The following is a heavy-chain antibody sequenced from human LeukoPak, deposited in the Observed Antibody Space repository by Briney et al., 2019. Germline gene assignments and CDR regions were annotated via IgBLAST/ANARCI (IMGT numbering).Heavy chain of an antibody. V-gene: IGHV1-46*03. CDR1: GYTFVSFY. D-gene: IGHD3-16*01. CDR2: INPSSGSA. J-gene: IGHJ4*02. CDR3: ARGGTDDNYFDS. Sequence: ASVKVSCKASGYTFVSFYMCWMRQAPGQGLEWMGIINPSSGSASYAQNFQGRVTMTRDTSRSTVYLELSSLRSEDTAVYFCARGGTDDNYFDSWGQGTLVTVSS.